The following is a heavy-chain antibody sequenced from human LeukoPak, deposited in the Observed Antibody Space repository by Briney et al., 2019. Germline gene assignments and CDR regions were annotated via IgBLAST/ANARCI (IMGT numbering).Heavy chain of an antibody. CDR1: GGSISSSSYY. J-gene: IGHJ3*02. V-gene: IGHV4-39*07. D-gene: IGHD2-15*01. Sequence: SETLSLTCSVSGGSISSSSYYWGWIRQPPGKGLEWIGSIYYSGSTYYNPSLKSRVTISVDTSKNQFSLKLSSVTAADTAVFYCAREGGTGRYCSGGSCFGAFDIWGQGTMVTVSS. CDR3: AREGGTGRYCSGGSCFGAFDI. CDR2: IYYSGST.